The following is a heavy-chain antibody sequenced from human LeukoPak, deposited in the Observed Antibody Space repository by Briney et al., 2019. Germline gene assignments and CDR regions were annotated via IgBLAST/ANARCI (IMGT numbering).Heavy chain of an antibody. V-gene: IGHV3-7*01. CDR3: ARAPHYYDSSGYYRGAFDI. CDR2: IKQDGSEK. Sequence: GRSLRLSCAVSGFTFSSYAMHWVRQAPGKGLEWVANIKQDGSEKYYVDSVKGRFTISRDNAKNSLYLQMNSLRAEDTAVYYCARAPHYYDSSGYYRGAFDIWGQGTMVTVSS. CDR1: GFTFSSYA. D-gene: IGHD3-22*01. J-gene: IGHJ3*02.